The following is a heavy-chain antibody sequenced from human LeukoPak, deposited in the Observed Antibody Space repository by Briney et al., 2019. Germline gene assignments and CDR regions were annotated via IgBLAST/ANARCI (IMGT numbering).Heavy chain of an antibody. CDR3: AKEGIDCTNGVCYWGFHYYYGMDV. Sequence: GGSLRLSCAASGFTFSSYGMHWVRQAPGKGLEWVAVISYDGSNKYYADSVKGRFTISRDNSKNTLYLQMNSLRAEDTAVYYCAKEGIDCTNGVCYWGFHYYYGMDVWGQGTTVTVSS. D-gene: IGHD2-8*01. J-gene: IGHJ6*02. CDR2: ISYDGSNK. V-gene: IGHV3-30*18. CDR1: GFTFSSYG.